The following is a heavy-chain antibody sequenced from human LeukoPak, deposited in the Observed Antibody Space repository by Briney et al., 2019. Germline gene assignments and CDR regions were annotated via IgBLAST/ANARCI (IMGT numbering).Heavy chain of an antibody. V-gene: IGHV1-2*02. Sequence: ASVKVSCKASGYTFTGYYMHWVRQAPGQGLEWMGWINPNSGGTNYAQKFQGRVTMTRDTSISTAYMELSRLRSDDTAVYYCARDQRAAIVGATYFDYWGQGTLVTVSS. CDR1: GYTFTGYY. D-gene: IGHD1-26*01. CDR2: INPNSGGT. CDR3: ARDQRAAIVGATYFDY. J-gene: IGHJ4*02.